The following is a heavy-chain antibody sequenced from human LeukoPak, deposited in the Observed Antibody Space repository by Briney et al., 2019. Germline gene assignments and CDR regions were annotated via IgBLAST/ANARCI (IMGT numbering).Heavy chain of an antibody. CDR2: INHSGST. CDR1: GVSFSGYY. Sequence: PSETLSLTCAVYGVSFSGYYWSWIRQPPGKGLEWIGEINHSGSTNYNPSLKSRVTISVDTSKNQFSLKLSSVTAADTAVYYCARRGLYDYVWGSRSYYFDYWGQGTLVTVSS. D-gene: IGHD3-16*01. CDR3: ARRGLYDYVWGSRSYYFDY. J-gene: IGHJ4*02. V-gene: IGHV4-34*01.